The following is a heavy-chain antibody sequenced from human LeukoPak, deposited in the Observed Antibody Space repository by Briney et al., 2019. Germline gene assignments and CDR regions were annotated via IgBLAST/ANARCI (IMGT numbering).Heavy chain of an antibody. CDR1: GFTFSSYG. J-gene: IGHJ6*03. CDR3: FGVVIRPYYMDV. V-gene: IGHV3-30*03. Sequence: PGGSLRLSCAASGFTFSSYGMHWVRQAPGKGLEWVAVISYDGSNKYYADSVKGRFTISRDNSKNTLYLQMNSLRAEDTKEATIFGVVIRPYYMDVWGKGTTVTVSS. D-gene: IGHD3-3*01. CDR2: ISYDGSNK.